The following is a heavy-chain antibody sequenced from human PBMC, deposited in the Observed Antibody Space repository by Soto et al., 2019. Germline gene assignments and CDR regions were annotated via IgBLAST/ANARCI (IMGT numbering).Heavy chain of an antibody. CDR3: ARGRIFGVVIKPYFDY. D-gene: IGHD3-3*01. CDR1: GGSFSGYY. Sequence: PSETLSLTCAVYGGSFSGYYWSWIRQPPGKGLEWIGEINHSGSTNYNPSLKSRVTISVDTSKNQFSLKLSSVTAADTAVYYCARGRIFGVVIKPYFDYWGQGTLVTVSS. CDR2: INHSGST. J-gene: IGHJ4*02. V-gene: IGHV4-34*01.